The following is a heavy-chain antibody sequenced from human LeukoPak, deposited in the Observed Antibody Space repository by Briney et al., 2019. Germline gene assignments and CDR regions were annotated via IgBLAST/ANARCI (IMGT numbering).Heavy chain of an antibody. CDR2: INPSGGST. Sequence: ASVKVSCKASGYTFTSYYMHWVRQAPGQGLEWMGIINPSGGSTSYAQKFQGRVTMTRDTSTSTVYMELSSLRSEDTAVYYCARETFRPAQTPLGMDVWGQGTTVTVSS. J-gene: IGHJ6*02. CDR3: ARETFRPAQTPLGMDV. CDR1: GYTFTSYY. D-gene: IGHD2/OR15-2a*01. V-gene: IGHV1-46*01.